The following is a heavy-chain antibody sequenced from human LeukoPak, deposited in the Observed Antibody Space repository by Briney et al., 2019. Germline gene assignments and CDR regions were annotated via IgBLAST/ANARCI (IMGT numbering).Heavy chain of an antibody. CDR3: ARGGSYPGC. D-gene: IGHD1-26*01. V-gene: IGHV3-7*03. J-gene: IGHJ4*02. CDR1: GFTFSSYA. CDR2: IKQDGSEE. Sequence: GGSLRLSCAASGFTFSSYAMSWVREAPGKGLEWVAKIKQDGSEEYYVDSVKGRFTISRDNAKNSLFLQMNSLRVEDTAIYYCARGGSYPGCWGQGTLVTVSS.